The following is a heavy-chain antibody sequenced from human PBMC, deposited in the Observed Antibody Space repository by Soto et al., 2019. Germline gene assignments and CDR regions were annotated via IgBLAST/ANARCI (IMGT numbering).Heavy chain of an antibody. D-gene: IGHD3-3*01. CDR2: ISAYNGNT. J-gene: IGHJ6*02. CDR1: GYRYTSYA. V-gene: IGHV1-18*01. CDR3: ARVPPSNYDFWSGYSDKYYYYGMDV. Sequence: SVKVSCEASGYRYTSYAISWVRQAPEQGLEWMGWISAYNGNTNYAQELQGRVTMTTDTSTSTAYMELRSLRSDDTAVYYCARVPPSNYDFWSGYSDKYYYYGMDVWGQGTTVTVSS.